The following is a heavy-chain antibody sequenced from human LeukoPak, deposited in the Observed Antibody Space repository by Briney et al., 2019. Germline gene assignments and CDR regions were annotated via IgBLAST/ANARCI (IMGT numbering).Heavy chain of an antibody. J-gene: IGHJ4*02. CDR1: GFTFSSYW. V-gene: IGHV3-7*01. CDR2: IKQDGSEK. D-gene: IGHD1-26*01. CDR3: ASVQWDLRGVASYFEY. Sequence: GGSLRLSCAVSGFTFSSYWMSWVRQAPGKGLEWVANIKQDGSEKYYVDSVKGRFTMSRDNAKNSLYLQMNSLRAEDTAVYYRASVQWDLRGVASYFEYWGQGAVVPVSS.